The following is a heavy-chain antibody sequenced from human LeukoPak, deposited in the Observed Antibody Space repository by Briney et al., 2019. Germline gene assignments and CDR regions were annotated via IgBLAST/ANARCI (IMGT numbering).Heavy chain of an antibody. CDR2: IYYSGST. CDR1: GGSISSGGYS. Sequence: SQTLSLTCAVTGGSISSGGYSWSWLRPPPGTRLEWIGYIYYSGSTNYNPSLKSRVTISVDTSKNQFSLKLSSVTAADTAVYYCARHQSSSVDFDYWGQGTLVTVSS. V-gene: IGHV4-61*08. J-gene: IGHJ4*02. D-gene: IGHD6-6*01. CDR3: ARHQSSSVDFDY.